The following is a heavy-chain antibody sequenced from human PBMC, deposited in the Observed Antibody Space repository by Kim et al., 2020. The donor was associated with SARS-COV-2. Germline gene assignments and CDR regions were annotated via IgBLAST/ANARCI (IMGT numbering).Heavy chain of an antibody. V-gene: IGHV1-46*01. CDR2: ST. CDR3: ARTQSGDMDF. D-gene: IGHD1-26*01. J-gene: IGHJ4*02. Sequence: STFFAEQFQGRVTVTRDTSTTTVYMELTSLQSDDTAVYYCARTQSGDMDFWGQGTLVTVSS.